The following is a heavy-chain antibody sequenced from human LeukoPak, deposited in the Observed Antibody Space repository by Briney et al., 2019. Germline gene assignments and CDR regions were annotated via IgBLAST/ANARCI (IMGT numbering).Heavy chain of an antibody. CDR2: ISYDGSNK. D-gene: IGHD3-3*01. CDR3: ARGMGEAVLVYFCYFDY. V-gene: IGHV3-30*04. Sequence: GGSLRLSCAASGFTFSSYAMHWVRQAPGKGLEWVAVISYDGSNKYYADSVKGRFTISRDNSKNTLYLQMNSLRAEDTAVYYCARGMGEAVLVYFCYFDYWGQGTPVTVSS. CDR1: GFTFSSYA. J-gene: IGHJ4*02.